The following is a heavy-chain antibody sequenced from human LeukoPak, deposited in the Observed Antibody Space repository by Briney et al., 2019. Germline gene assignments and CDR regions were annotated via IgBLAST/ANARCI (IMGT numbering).Heavy chain of an antibody. CDR3: ARVSSHNYDILTGYYIRRGYYFDY. CDR1: GGTFSSYA. J-gene: IGHJ4*02. D-gene: IGHD3-9*01. CDR2: IIPILGIA. V-gene: IGHV1-69*04. Sequence: SVKVSCKASGGTFSSYAISWVRQAPRQGLEWMGRIIPILGIANYAQKFQGRVTITADKSTSTAYMELSSLRSEDTAVYYCARVSSHNYDILTGYYIRRGYYFDYWGQGTLVTVSS.